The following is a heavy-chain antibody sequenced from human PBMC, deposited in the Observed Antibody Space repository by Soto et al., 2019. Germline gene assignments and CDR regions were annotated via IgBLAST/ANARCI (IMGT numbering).Heavy chain of an antibody. D-gene: IGHD6-13*01. CDR2: ISYDGSNK. CDR3: AKVASERPIAIDY. J-gene: IGHJ4*02. CDR1: GFTFSSYG. Sequence: PGGSLRLSCAASGFTFSSYGMHWVRQAPGKGLEWVAVISYDGSNKYYADSVKGRFTISRDNSKNTLYLQMNSLRAEDTAVYYCAKVASERPIAIDYWGKVTLITVSS. V-gene: IGHV3-30*18.